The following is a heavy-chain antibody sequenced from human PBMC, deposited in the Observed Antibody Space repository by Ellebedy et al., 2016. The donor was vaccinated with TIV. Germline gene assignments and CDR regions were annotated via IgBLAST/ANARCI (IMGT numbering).Heavy chain of an antibody. D-gene: IGHD6-19*01. CDR2: IKQDGSEV. Sequence: GESLKISCAASGFTFSTYWMTWVRQAPGKGLEWVANIKQDGSEVYYVDSVKGRFTISRDNAKNSLYLQMNSLRVEDTAVYHCARGGRLAVPGTSRYNGMDVWGQGTTVIVSS. V-gene: IGHV3-7*03. CDR3: ARGGRLAVPGTSRYNGMDV. J-gene: IGHJ6*02. CDR1: GFTFSTYW.